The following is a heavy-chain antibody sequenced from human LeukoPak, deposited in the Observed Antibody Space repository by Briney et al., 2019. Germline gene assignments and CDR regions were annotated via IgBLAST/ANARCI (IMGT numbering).Heavy chain of an antibody. CDR2: ISGSGDTV. V-gene: IGHV3-11*04. CDR3: ARKIPGTSYFEY. Sequence: TGGSLRLSCATSGFTVSGNYMSWVRQAPGKGLEWVSYISGSGDTVYVDSVKGRFTISRDNAKNSLYPQMNSLRAEDTAVYYCARKIPGTSYFEYWGQGTLVTVSS. CDR1: GFTVSGNY. D-gene: IGHD1-7*01. J-gene: IGHJ4*02.